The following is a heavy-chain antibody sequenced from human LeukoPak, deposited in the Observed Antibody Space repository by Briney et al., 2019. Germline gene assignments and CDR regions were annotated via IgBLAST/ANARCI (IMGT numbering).Heavy chain of an antibody. CDR1: RFTFSSHW. D-gene: IGHD4-17*01. J-gene: IGHJ6*03. Sequence: PGGSLRLYCAASRFTFSSHWMSWVRQAQGKGLEWVANIKQNGSEKYYVDSVKGRFTISRDNAKNSLYLQMNSLRVEDTAVYYCARSGDTVTTRYYYMDVWGKGTTVTVSS. CDR2: IKQNGSEK. CDR3: ARSGDTVTTRYYYMDV. V-gene: IGHV3-7*01.